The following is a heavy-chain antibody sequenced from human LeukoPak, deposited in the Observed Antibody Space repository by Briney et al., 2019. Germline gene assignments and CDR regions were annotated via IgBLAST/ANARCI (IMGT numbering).Heavy chain of an antibody. J-gene: IGHJ4*02. V-gene: IGHV4-59*08. CDR2: IFYSGST. Sequence: SETLSLTCTVSGGSISPYYWSWIRQPPGEGLEWIGYIFYSGSTNYIPSLKSRVTISVDTSKNQFSLKLSSVTAADTAVYYCARHGTSRITMNRWGQGTLVTVSS. CDR3: ARHGTSRITMNR. CDR1: GGSISPYY. D-gene: IGHD3-22*01.